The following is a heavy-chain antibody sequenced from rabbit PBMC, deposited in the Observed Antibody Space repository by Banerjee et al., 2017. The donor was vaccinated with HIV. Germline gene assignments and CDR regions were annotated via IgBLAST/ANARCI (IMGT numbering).Heavy chain of an antibody. J-gene: IGHJ4*01. CDR1: GFSFSSNA. CDR2: IYTGSGTT. CDR3: ARDLTGYAGLNL. D-gene: IGHD4-2*01. V-gene: IGHV1S47*01. Sequence: QEQLEESGGGLVKPEGSLTLTCKASGFSFSSNAMCWVRQAPGKGLEWIACIYTGSGTTYYASWVNGRFTISRNTSPSTVDLKMTSLTAADTATYFCARDLTGYAGLNLWGPGTLVTVS.